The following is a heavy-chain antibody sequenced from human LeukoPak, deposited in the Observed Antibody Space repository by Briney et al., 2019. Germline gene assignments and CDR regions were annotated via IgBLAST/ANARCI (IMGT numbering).Heavy chain of an antibody. CDR3: AKSFGRWELLFWLLDY. J-gene: IGHJ4*02. CDR1: GFTVSSNY. V-gene: IGHV3-23*01. CDR2: ISGSGGST. Sequence: PGGSLRLSCAASGFTVSSNYMSWVRQAPGKGLEWVSAISGSGGSTYYADSVKGRFTISRDNSKNTLYLQMNSLRAEDTAVYYCAKSFGRWELLFWLLDYWGQGTLVTVSS. D-gene: IGHD1-26*01.